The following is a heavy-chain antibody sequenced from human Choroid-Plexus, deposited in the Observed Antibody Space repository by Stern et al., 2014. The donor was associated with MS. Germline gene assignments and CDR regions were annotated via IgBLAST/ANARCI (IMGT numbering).Heavy chain of an antibody. Sequence: EVQLEESGGGLVPPGRSLRLSCSASQLTFDDYGFHWVRQVPGKGLEWVAGIGWNSATKGYADSVKGRFTISRDNARDSLYLQMNNLTPDDTALYYCAKSYSSSWSGWIDSWGQGILVTVSS. CDR3: AKSYSSSWSGWIDS. CDR2: IGWNSATK. CDR1: QLTFDDYG. J-gene: IGHJ5*01. D-gene: IGHD6-13*01. V-gene: IGHV3-9*01.